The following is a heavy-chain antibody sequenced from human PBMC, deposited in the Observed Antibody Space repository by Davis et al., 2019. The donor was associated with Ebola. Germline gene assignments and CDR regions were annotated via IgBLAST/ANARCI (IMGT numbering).Heavy chain of an antibody. CDR1: GLTSSSNS. CDR2: ISSSSSYI. J-gene: IGHJ4*02. Sequence: PGGSLRLSCPASGLTSSSNSMNWVRQAPGKGLEWVSSISSSSSYIYYADSVKGRFTISRDDAKKSLYLQMDSLRAEDTAVYYCAQQLGDYGGNALRYWGQGTLVTVSS. D-gene: IGHD4-23*01. V-gene: IGHV3-21*01. CDR3: AQQLGDYGGNALRY.